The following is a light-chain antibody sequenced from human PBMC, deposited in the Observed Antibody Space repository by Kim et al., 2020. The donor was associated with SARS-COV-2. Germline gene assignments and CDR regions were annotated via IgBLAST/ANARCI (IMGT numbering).Light chain of an antibody. V-gene: IGKV3D-15*01. CDR2: GAS. Sequence: SVSRKERVTRPCRASQDISSNLAWYQHKPGQAPRLLIHGASTRATGIPARFSGSGSGTDFTLTISSLQSEDFAVYYCQQYYNWPRTFGQGTKLEI. CDR1: QDISSN. J-gene: IGKJ1*01. CDR3: QQYYNWPRT.